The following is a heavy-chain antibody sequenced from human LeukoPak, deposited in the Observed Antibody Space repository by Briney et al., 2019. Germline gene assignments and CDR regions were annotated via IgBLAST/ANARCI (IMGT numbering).Heavy chain of an antibody. CDR1: GYTFTSYG. D-gene: IGHD3-9*01. Sequence: ASVKVSCKASGYTFTSYGISWVRQAPGQGLEWMGWISAYNGNTNYAQKLQGRVTMTTDTSTSTAYMELRSLRSDDTAVYYCARSGAYYDILTGYLPVDYWGQGTLVTVSS. J-gene: IGHJ4*02. CDR2: ISAYNGNT. CDR3: ARSGAYYDILTGYLPVDY. V-gene: IGHV1-18*04.